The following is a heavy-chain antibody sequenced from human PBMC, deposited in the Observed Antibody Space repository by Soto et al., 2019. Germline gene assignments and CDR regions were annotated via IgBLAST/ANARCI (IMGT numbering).Heavy chain of an antibody. CDR1: GGTFNKYA. V-gene: IGHV1-69*01. CDR3: SIVTVYGMDV. CDR2: IIPVYGTP. Sequence: QVQLEQSGAEVKKPGSSLKVSCKATGGTFNKYAISWVRQAPGQGLEWMAGIIPVYGTPNYAQRFQDRVTIIADESTTTAYMEVNSLTSEETAIYYCSIVTVYGMDVWGSGTTVIVSS. J-gene: IGHJ6*04. D-gene: IGHD2-15*01.